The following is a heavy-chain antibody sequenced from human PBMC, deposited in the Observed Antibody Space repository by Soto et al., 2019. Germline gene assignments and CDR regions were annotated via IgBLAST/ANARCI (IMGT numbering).Heavy chain of an antibody. V-gene: IGHV1-46*01. CDR2: INPSGGSK. Sequence: QVQLVQSGAEVKKPGASVKVSCKASGYTFTSYYMHWVRQAPGQGLEWMGIINPSGGSKRYAQKLQGRVSMTRHTSTRIVYMELSSLRSEDTAVYYCARGLIYDSSGYYFDYWGQGTLVTVSS. J-gene: IGHJ4*02. CDR1: GYTFTSYY. CDR3: ARGLIYDSSGYYFDY. D-gene: IGHD3-22*01.